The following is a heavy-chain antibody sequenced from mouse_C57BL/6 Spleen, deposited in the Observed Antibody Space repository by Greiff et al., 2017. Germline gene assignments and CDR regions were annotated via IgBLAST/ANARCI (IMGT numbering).Heavy chain of an antibody. CDR2: INPNYGTP. CDR1: GYSFTDSN. D-gene: IGHD6-2*01. J-gene: IGHJ1*03. V-gene: IGHV1-39*01. Sequence: VQLQQSGPELVKPGASVKISCKASGYSFTDSNMNCVKQSNGKSLEWIGVINPNYGTPSYNQKFKGKATLTVVQSSSTAYMQLNSRTSEDSAVYYCARNGVSYWYVDVWGTGTTVTVSS. CDR3: ARNGVSYWYVDV.